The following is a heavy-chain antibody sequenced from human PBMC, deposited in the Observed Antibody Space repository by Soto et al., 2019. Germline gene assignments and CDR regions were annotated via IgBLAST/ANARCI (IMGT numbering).Heavy chain of an antibody. CDR1: GYTFTSYY. J-gene: IGHJ6*02. V-gene: IGHV1-46*01. Sequence: ASVKVSCKASGYTFTSYYMHWVRQAPGQGLEWMGIINPSGGSTSYVHKFQGRVTMTIEMSTSTVYMELSSLRSEDTAVSDCARVHNFSDGAGIVYGIDVWGQGTTVTVSS. CDR3: ARVHNFSDGAGIVYGIDV. D-gene: IGHD3-10*01. CDR2: INPSGGST.